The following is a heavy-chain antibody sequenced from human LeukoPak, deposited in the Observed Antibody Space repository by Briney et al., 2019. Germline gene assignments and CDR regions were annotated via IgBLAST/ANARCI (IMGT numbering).Heavy chain of an antibody. Sequence: GRSLRLSCPASGFTFSSYSMNWVRQAPGKGLEWVSSISSSSSYIYYADSVKGRFTISRDNAKNSLYLQMNSLRAEDTAVYYCARGAGIAVAGQVDYWGQGTLVTVSS. CDR2: ISSSSSYI. CDR3: ARGAGIAVAGQVDY. D-gene: IGHD6-19*01. CDR1: GFTFSSYS. V-gene: IGHV3-21*01. J-gene: IGHJ4*02.